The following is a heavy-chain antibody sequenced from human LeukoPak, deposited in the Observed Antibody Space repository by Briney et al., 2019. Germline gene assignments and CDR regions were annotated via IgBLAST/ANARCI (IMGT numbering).Heavy chain of an antibody. CDR3: ARTSGRSSGYFDAFDI. J-gene: IGHJ3*02. CDR1: GGSISSGIYY. D-gene: IGHD3-22*01. CDR2: IYSSGST. V-gene: IGHV4-61*02. Sequence: SETLSLTCTVSGGSISSGIYYWSWIRQPAGTGLEWIGRIYSSGSTNYNPSLKSRVTISVDTSKNQFSLKLSSVTAADTAVYYCARTSGRSSGYFDAFDIWGQGTMVTVSS.